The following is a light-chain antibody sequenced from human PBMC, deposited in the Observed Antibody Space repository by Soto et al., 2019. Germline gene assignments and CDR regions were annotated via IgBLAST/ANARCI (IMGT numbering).Light chain of an antibody. J-gene: IGKJ2*01. Sequence: VMTQSPATLSVSPGERATLSCRASQSVSSNLAWYQQKPGQAPRLLIYGASTRATGIPARFSGSGSGTEFTLIISSLQSADFAVYYCPQYNNWYTFGQGTKLEIK. CDR3: PQYNNWYT. CDR2: GAS. CDR1: QSVSSN. V-gene: IGKV3D-15*01.